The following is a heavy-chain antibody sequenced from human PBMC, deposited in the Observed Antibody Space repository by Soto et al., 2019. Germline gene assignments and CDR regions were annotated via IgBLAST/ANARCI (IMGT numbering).Heavy chain of an antibody. D-gene: IGHD3-3*01. CDR1: GGSFSGYY. J-gene: IGHJ4*02. CDR3: ATAHYDFWSGFSQKYYFDY. CDR2: INHSGGT. Sequence: SETMSLTCAVYGGSFSGYYRNWIRQSPGKGLEWIGDINHSGGTNYNPSLKSRVTISLDTSKNQFSLRLSSVTAADTAVYYCATAHYDFWSGFSQKYYFDYWGQGTQVTVSS. V-gene: IGHV4-34*01.